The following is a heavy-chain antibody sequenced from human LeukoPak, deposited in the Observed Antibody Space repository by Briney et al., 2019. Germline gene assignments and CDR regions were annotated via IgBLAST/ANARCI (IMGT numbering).Heavy chain of an antibody. CDR1: GFTFSNAW. J-gene: IGHJ4*02. CDR2: IWYDGSNK. CDR3: ARDVKY. V-gene: IGHV3-33*08. Sequence: GGSLRLSCAASGFTFSNAWMNWVRQAPGKGLEWVAVIWYDGSNKYYADSVKGRFTISRDNSKNTLYLQMNSLRAEDTAVYYCARDVKYWGQGTLVTVSS.